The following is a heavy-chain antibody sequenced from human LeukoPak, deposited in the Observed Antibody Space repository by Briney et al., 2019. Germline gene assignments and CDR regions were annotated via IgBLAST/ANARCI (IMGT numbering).Heavy chain of an antibody. V-gene: IGHV3-23*01. J-gene: IGHJ4*02. D-gene: IGHD3-10*01. CDR1: GFTFNSYA. CDR2: ISASDGST. Sequence: GGSLRLSCAASGFTFNSYAMSWVRQAPGKGLEWISGISASDGSTYYADSVKGRFAISRDNSKNTLYLQMNSLRAEDTAVYYCAKDLVYYYASGSTTGFDHWGQGTLVTVSS. CDR3: AKDLVYYYASGSTTGFDH.